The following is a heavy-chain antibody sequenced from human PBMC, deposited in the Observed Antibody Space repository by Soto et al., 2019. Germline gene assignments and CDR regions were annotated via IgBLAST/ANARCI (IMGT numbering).Heavy chain of an antibody. CDR1: EFPCDDFG. J-gene: IGHJ3*02. D-gene: IGHD6-19*01. V-gene: IGHV3-74*01. Sequence: GGSLRLSCTAAEFPCDDFGMHWVRQTPGKGLVWVSRIHPDEVTTSYADSVRGRFTVSRDNVRNTLYLQMNSLRAEDTAMYYCVTLSTAVDGFAFDISGRGTMVTVSS. CDR3: VTLSTAVDGFAFDI. CDR2: IHPDEVTT.